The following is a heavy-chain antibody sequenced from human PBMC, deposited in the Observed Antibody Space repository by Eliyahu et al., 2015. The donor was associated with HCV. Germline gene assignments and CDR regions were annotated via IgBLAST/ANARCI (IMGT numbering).Heavy chain of an antibody. CDR3: ARRSGTGWLGSVDV. CDR1: GYNFISYH. V-gene: IGHV5-51*01. CDR2: IYPDDYKT. D-gene: IGHD6-19*01. Sequence: VQLVQSGAEVKKPGESLKISCKGFGYNFISYHIAWVRQMPGKGLEWMGIIYPDDYKTKXXPSFQGQVTISADKSINTVYLQWSSLKASDTGMYFCARRSGTGWLGSVDVWGQGTTVRVSS. J-gene: IGHJ6*02.